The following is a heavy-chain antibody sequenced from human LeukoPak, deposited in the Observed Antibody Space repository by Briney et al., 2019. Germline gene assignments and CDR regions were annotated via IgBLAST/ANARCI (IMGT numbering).Heavy chain of an antibody. CDR1: GVSFSGYY. Sequence: SETLSLTCAVYGVSFSGYYWTWIRQPPGKGLEWVGEINHSGSTNYNPSLKSRVTISVDTSKNQFSLKLSSVTAADTAVYYCARTGDDYGGNGVDYWGQGTLVTVSS. J-gene: IGHJ4*02. CDR2: INHSGST. CDR3: ARTGDDYGGNGVDY. D-gene: IGHD4-23*01. V-gene: IGHV4-34*01.